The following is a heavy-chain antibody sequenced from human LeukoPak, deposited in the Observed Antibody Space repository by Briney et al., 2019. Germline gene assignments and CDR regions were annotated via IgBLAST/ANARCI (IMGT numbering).Heavy chain of an antibody. CDR1: GYTFSTYA. CDR2: INAGDGDT. CDR3: ARESLYYFDY. V-gene: IGHV1-3*01. J-gene: IGHJ4*02. Sequence: ASVKVSCKASGYTFSTYAMHWVRQAPGQRLEWMGWINAGDGDTKYSQNFQGRVTITRDTSASTAYMELSSLRSEDTAVYYCARESLYYFDYWGQGTLVTVSS.